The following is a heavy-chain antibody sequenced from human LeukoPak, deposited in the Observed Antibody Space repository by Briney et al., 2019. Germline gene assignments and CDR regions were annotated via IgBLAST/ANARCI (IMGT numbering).Heavy chain of an antibody. D-gene: IGHD5-12*01. CDR2: ISGSGGST. CDR1: GFTFSRYA. Sequence: GGSLRLSCAASGFTFSRYAMSWVRQAAGKGLEWVSAISGSGGSTYYADSVKGRFTISRDNSKNTLYLQMNSLRAEDTAVYYCAKAGGYYYFDYWGQGTLVTVSS. V-gene: IGHV3-23*01. CDR3: AKAGGYYYFDY. J-gene: IGHJ4*02.